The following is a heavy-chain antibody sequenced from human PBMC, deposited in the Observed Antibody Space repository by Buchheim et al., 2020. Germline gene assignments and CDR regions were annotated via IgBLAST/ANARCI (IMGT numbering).Heavy chain of an antibody. D-gene: IGHD3-10*01. V-gene: IGHV4-34*01. CDR3: ATTRGVRGVIIDY. CDR2: INHSGST. Sequence: QVQLQQWGAGLLKPSETLSLTCAVYGGSFSGYYWSWIRQPPGKGLEWIGEINHSGSTNYNPSLKSRVTISVDTSKNQFSLKLSSVTAADTAVYYCATTRGVRGVIIDYWGKGTLVTVSS. CDR1: GGSFSGYY. J-gene: IGHJ4*02.